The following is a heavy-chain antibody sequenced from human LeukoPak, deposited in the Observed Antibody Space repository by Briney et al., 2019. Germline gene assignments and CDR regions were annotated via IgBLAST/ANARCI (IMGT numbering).Heavy chain of an antibody. V-gene: IGHV3-7*01. D-gene: IGHD2-15*01. CDR1: GFTFSSYG. CDR2: IKQDGSEK. CDR3: AREVLEDTYYYMDV. Sequence: GGTLRLSCAASGFTFSSYGMSWVRQAPGKGLEWVANIKQDGSEKYYVDSVKGRFTISRDNAKNSLYLQMNSLRAEDTAVYYCAREVLEDTYYYMDVWGKGTTVTVSS. J-gene: IGHJ6*03.